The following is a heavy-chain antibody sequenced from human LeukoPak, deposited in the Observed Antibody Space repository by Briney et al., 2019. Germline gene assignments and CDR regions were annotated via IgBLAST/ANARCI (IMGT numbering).Heavy chain of an antibody. J-gene: IGHJ5*02. V-gene: IGHV4-39*07. CDR2: IYYSGST. D-gene: IGHD3-22*01. CDR3: ARGLTHYYDSSGYYNWFDP. CDR1: GGSISSSSYY. Sequence: PSETLSLTCTVSGGSISSSSYYWGWIRQPPGKGLEWIGSIYYSGSTYYNPSLKSRVTISVDTSKNQFSLKLSSVTAADTAVYYCARGLTHYYDSSGYYNWFDPWGQGTLVTVSS.